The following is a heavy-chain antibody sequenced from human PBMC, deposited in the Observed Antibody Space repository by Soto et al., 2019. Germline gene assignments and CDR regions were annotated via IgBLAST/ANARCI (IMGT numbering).Heavy chain of an antibody. CDR2: IWYDGSNK. V-gene: IGHV3-33*01. CDR3: ARAIDSSGYSPFDY. D-gene: IGHD3-22*01. J-gene: IGHJ4*02. Sequence: QVQLVESGGGVVQPGRSLRLSCAASGFTFSSYSMHWVRQAPGKGLEWVAVIWYDGSNKYYADSVKGRFTISRDNSKNTLYLQMNSLRAEDTAVYYCARAIDSSGYSPFDYWGQGTLVTVSS. CDR1: GFTFSSYS.